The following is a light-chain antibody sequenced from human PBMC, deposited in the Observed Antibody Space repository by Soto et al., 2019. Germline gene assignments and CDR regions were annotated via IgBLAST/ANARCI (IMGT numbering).Light chain of an antibody. CDR1: SSDISYYNY. Sequence: QSALTQPASVSGSPGQSITISCTGTSSDISYYNYVSWFQQHPGNAPKLIISEVTNRPSGVSNRFSGSKSGNTASLTISGLQAEDEAHYYCSSYTTLGTYVFGTGTKVTVL. CDR3: SSYTTLGTYV. CDR2: EVT. V-gene: IGLV2-14*01. J-gene: IGLJ1*01.